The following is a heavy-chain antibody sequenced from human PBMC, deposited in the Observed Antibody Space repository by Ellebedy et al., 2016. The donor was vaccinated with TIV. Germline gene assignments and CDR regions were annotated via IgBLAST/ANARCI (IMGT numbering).Heavy chain of an antibody. CDR3: SRGRVDKRTGLLALDRRRAASPMDV. D-gene: IGHD1-1*01. J-gene: IGHJ6*02. V-gene: IGHV4-34*01. CDR1: GASFSRHY. CDR2: INHGGSS. Sequence: MPSETLSLTCAVYGASFSRHYWSWIRQPPGKGLEWIGEINHGGSSNYNPSLKSRVTMSVDASKKQVSLKLDSVTAAETAVYYCSRGRVDKRTGLLALDRRRAASPMDVWGQGTTVTVSS.